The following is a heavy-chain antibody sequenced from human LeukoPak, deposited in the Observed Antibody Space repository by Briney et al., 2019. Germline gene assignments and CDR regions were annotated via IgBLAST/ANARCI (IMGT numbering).Heavy chain of an antibody. V-gene: IGHV4-39*07. CDR2: IYYSGST. J-gene: IGHJ4*02. D-gene: IGHD6-13*01. Sequence: ASETLSLTCTVSGGSISSSSYYWGWIRQPPGKGLEWIGSIYYSGSTYYNPSLKSRVTISVDTSKNQFSLKLSSVTAADGAVYYCARVSAAAGTGFFDYWGQGTLVTVSS. CDR3: ARVSAAAGTGFFDY. CDR1: GGSISSSSYY.